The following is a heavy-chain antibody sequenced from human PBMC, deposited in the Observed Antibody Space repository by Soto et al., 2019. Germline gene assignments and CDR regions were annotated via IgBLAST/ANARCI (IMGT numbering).Heavy chain of an antibody. J-gene: IGHJ4*02. CDR3: ASLYCSGGSCYSSRG. Sequence: GASVKVSCKASGGTFSSYTISWVRQAPGQGLEWMGRIIPILGIANYAQKFQGRVTITADKSTSTAYMELSSLRSEDTAVYYCASLYCSGGSCYSSRGWGQGTLVTVS. CDR1: GGTFSSYT. V-gene: IGHV1-69*02. CDR2: IIPILGIA. D-gene: IGHD2-15*01.